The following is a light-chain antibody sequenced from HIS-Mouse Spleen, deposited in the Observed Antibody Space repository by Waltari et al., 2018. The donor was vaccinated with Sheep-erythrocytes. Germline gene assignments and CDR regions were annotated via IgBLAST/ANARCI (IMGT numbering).Light chain of an antibody. Sequence: QSALTQPASVSGSPGQSITISCTGTSSDVGSYNYLSWYQQHPGKAPQLMIYEVSKRPSGVPDRFSGSKSGNTASMTVSGLQAEDEADYYCSSYAGSNNWVFGGGTKLTVL. J-gene: IGLJ3*02. CDR1: SSDVGSYNY. CDR3: SSYAGSNNWV. V-gene: IGLV2-8*01. CDR2: EVS.